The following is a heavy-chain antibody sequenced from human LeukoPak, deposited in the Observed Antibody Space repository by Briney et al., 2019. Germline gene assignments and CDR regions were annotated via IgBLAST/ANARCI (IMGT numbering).Heavy chain of an antibody. Sequence: GGSLKLSCAASGFTFSDSAIHWVRQASGKGLEWVGRIRDKGYGHATAYAASVKGRFTLSRDDSKNTAYLQMNSLKTEDTALYHCTTPNEGNWFDPWGQGTLVTVSS. CDR1: GFTFSDSA. D-gene: IGHD2-8*01. CDR3: TTPNEGNWFDP. V-gene: IGHV3-73*01. CDR2: IRDKGYGHAT. J-gene: IGHJ5*02.